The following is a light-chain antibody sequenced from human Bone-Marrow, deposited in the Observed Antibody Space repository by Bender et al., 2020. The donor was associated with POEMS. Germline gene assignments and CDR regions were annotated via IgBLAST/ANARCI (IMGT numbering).Light chain of an antibody. V-gene: IGLV2-23*01. CDR3: CSYAGVPTVMI. Sequence: QSALTQPASVSGSPGQSITISCNKTNNDVANYNLVSWYQQHPGKAPKLMIYEATKRPSGISNRFSGSKSGNTASLTISGLQAEDEADYYCCSYAGVPTVMILGGGTKLTV. CDR2: EAT. CDR1: NNDVANYNL. J-gene: IGLJ2*01.